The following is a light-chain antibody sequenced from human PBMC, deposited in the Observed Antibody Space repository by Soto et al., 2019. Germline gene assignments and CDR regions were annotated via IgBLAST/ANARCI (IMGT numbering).Light chain of an antibody. CDR1: SSNIGAGYD. CDR3: QSYDTSLSGVI. Sequence: QSVLTQTPSVSGALGQKITMSCTGSSSNIGAGYDVHWYQQFPGAAPRLLIYADNNRPSGVPDRFSASKSGTSASLAITGLQGEDEANYYSQSYDTSLSGVIFGAGTKLTVL. J-gene: IGLJ2*01. CDR2: ADN. V-gene: IGLV1-40*01.